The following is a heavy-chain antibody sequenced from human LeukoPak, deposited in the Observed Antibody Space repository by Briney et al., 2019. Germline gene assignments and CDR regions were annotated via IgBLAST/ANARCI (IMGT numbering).Heavy chain of an antibody. CDR3: ARGHPQWELLYYFDY. V-gene: IGHV1-46*01. CDR2: FNPNSDST. CDR1: GYTFTSYY. Sequence: ASVKVSCKASGYTFTSYYIHWVRQAPGQGLEWMGIFNPNSDSTRYAQKFQGRVTMTRDTSTSTVYMELSSLRSEDTAVYYCARGHPQWELLYYFDYWGQGTLVTVPS. D-gene: IGHD1-26*01. J-gene: IGHJ4*02.